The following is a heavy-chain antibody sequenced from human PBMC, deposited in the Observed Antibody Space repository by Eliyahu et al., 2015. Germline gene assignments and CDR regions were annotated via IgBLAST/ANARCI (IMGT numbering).Heavy chain of an antibody. D-gene: IGHD6-13*01. CDR1: GFSFSSHW. V-gene: IGHV3-74*01. Sequence: EVQLVESGGGLVQPGGSLRLSCAASGFSFSSHWMHWVRQAPGKGLVWVSRINGDGSSTSHADSLQGRFTISRDNAKNTLYLQMDSLRAEDTAVYYCARELGISWGQGTLVTVSS. CDR2: INGDGSST. CDR3: ARELGIS. J-gene: IGHJ5*02.